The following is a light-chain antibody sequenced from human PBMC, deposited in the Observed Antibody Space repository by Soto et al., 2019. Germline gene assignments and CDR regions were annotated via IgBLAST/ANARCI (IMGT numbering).Light chain of an antibody. CDR2: DVS. J-gene: IGLJ1*01. V-gene: IGLV2-14*01. CDR3: SSYTSSSTLV. Sequence: QSALTQPGSVSGSPGQSVTISCTGTSSDVGGYNYVSWYQQHPGKAPKLMIYDVSNRPSGVSNRFSGSKSGNTASLTISGLQAEDEADYYCSSYTSSSTLVFGTGTKSPS. CDR1: SSDVGGYNY.